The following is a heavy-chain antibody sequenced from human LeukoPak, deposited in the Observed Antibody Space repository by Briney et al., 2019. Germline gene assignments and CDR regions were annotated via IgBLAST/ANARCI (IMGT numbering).Heavy chain of an antibody. CDR3: ARHSGLRKWYFDL. D-gene: IGHD4-17*01. Sequence: SETLSLTCSVSGGSISSRGSFWGWIRQPPGKGLEWIGSIYYTGHTYYSPSLESRVTISVDTSKNQFSLELTSVTAADTAIYYCARHSGLRKWYFDLWGRGTLVTVFS. CDR1: GGSISSRGSF. CDR2: IYYTGHT. J-gene: IGHJ2*01. V-gene: IGHV4-39*01.